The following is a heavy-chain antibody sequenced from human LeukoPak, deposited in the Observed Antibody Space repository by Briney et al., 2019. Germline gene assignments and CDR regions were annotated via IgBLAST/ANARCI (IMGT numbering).Heavy chain of an antibody. J-gene: IGHJ4*02. Sequence: GGSLRLSCAASGFTFSSYGMHWVRQAPGKGLEWVAVIWYDGSNKYYADSVKGRFTISRDNSKNTLYLQMNSLRAEDTAVYYCAKPDGSSGQGPFDYWSQGTLVTVSS. CDR1: GFTFSSYG. D-gene: IGHD3-22*01. V-gene: IGHV3-33*06. CDR2: IWYDGSNK. CDR3: AKPDGSSGQGPFDY.